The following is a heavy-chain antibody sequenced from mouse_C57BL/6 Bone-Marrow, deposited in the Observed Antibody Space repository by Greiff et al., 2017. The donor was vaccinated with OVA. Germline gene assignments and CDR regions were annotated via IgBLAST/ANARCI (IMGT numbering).Heavy chain of an antibody. V-gene: IGHV1-4*01. CDR1: GYTFTSYT. D-gene: IGHD2-5*01. CDR3: ASLHYYSNYHFAY. J-gene: IGHJ3*01. CDR2: INPSSGYT. Sequence: QVQLQQSGAELARPGASVKMSCKASGYTFTSYTMHWVKQRPGQGLEWIGYINPSSGYTKYNQKFKDKATLTADKSSSTAYMQLSSLTSEDSAVYYCASLHYYSNYHFAYWGQGTLVTVSA.